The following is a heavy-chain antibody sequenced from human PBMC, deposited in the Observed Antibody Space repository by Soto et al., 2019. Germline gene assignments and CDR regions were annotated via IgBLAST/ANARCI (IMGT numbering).Heavy chain of an antibody. CDR1: GYTFITYD. V-gene: IGHV1-8*01. CDR2: MNPYNGNA. CDR3: ARRKERSGPHYFDS. Sequence: ASVKVSCKASGYTFITYDIHWVRQATGQGLERMGWMNPYNGNAGYAEKFQGRVTMTRNSSISTAYMELSSLRSEDTAVYFCARRKERSGPHYFDSWGQGTLVTVSS. J-gene: IGHJ4*02. D-gene: IGHD6-25*01.